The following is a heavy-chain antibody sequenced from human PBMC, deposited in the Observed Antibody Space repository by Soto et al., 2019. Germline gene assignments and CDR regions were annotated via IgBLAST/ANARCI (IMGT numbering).Heavy chain of an antibody. CDR2: IIPILGIA. CDR1: GGTFSSYT. D-gene: IGHD3-22*01. CDR3: AGVVITRGYYFDY. V-gene: IGHV1-69*02. J-gene: IGHJ4*02. Sequence: QVQLGQSGAEVKKPGSSVKVSCKASGGTFSSYTISWVRQAPGQGLEWMGRIIPILGIANYAQKFQGRVTITADKSTSTAYMELSSLRSEDTAVYYCAGVVITRGYYFDYWGQGTLVTVSS.